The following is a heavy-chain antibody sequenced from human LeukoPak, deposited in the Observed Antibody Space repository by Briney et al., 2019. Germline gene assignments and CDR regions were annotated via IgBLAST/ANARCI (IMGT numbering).Heavy chain of an antibody. CDR2: ISSSGSTI. Sequence: GGSLRLSCAASGFTFSSYEMNWVRQAPGKGLEWVSYISSSGSTIYYADSVKGRFTISRDNAKNSLYLQMNSLRAEDTAVYYCARGRWLQDYYYGMDVWGQGTTVTVSS. CDR3: ARGRWLQDYYYGMDV. D-gene: IGHD5-24*01. CDR1: GFTFSSYE. V-gene: IGHV3-48*03. J-gene: IGHJ6*02.